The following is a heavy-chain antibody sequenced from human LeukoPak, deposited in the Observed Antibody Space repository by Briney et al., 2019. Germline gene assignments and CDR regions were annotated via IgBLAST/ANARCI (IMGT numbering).Heavy chain of an antibody. D-gene: IGHD6-19*01. J-gene: IGHJ4*02. CDR1: GASMSSNY. CDR2: IYHSGNT. Sequence: SETLSLTCHVSGASMSSNYWSWIRQPPGKGLEWIGYIYHSGNTNYSPSLESRVTMSVDESKNQFSLRVHFVSAADTAVYYCASTRRAAVAGRFDSWGQGTLVTVSS. V-gene: IGHV4-4*09. CDR3: ASTRRAAVAGRFDS.